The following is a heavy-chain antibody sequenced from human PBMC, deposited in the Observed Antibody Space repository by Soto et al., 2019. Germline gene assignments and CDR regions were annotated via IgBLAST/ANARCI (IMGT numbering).Heavy chain of an antibody. D-gene: IGHD2-15*01. CDR3: ARDINCSGGSCYHDIYFDD. V-gene: IGHV3-7*01. J-gene: IGHJ4*02. Sequence: EVQLVESGGGLVQPGGSLRLSCAASGFTFSSYWMSWVRQAPGKGLEWVANIKQDGSEKYYLDSVKGRFTISRDNAKNSLYLQMNRLRAEDTAVYYCARDINCSGGSCYHDIYFDDWGQGTLVTVSS. CDR2: IKQDGSEK. CDR1: GFTFSSYW.